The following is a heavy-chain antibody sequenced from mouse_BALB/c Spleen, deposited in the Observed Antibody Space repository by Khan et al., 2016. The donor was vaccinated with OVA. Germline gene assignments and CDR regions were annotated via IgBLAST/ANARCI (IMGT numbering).Heavy chain of an antibody. CDR3: ARRYDYGHWYFDV. Sequence: VQLKESGPGLVKPSQSLSLTCTVTGYSITSDYAWNWIRQLPGNKLEWMAYISYSGSTSYHPSLKSRVSITRDTSKNQFFLQLNSVTTEDTATYYCARRYDYGHWYFDVWGAGTTVTVSS. CDR1: GYSITSDYA. J-gene: IGHJ1*01. D-gene: IGHD1-1*01. CDR2: ISYSGST. V-gene: IGHV3-2*02.